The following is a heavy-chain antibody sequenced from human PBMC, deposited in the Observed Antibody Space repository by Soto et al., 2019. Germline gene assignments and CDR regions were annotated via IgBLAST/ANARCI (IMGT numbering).Heavy chain of an antibody. CDR2: IIPMFGTA. D-gene: IGHD3-22*01. J-gene: IGHJ4*02. CDR1: GDTFSSYA. Sequence: GASVKVSCKASGDTFSSYAINWARQAPGQGLEWMGGIIPMFGTANYAQKFKGRVTITAGESTSTVYMELSSLRSEDTAVYYCARVGPAHYYDSSGYYSPLDYWGQGTLVTVS. V-gene: IGHV1-69*13. CDR3: ARVGPAHYYDSSGYYSPLDY.